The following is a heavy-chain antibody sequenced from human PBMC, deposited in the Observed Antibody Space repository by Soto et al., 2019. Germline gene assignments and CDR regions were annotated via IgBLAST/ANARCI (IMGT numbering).Heavy chain of an antibody. Sequence: GGSLRLSCAASGFTFDDYAMHWVRQAPGKGLEWVSGISWNSGSIGYADSVKGRFTISRDNAKNSLYLQMNSLRAEDTALDYCAKDNDGCSYGFDAFDIWGQGTMVTVSS. CDR2: ISWNSGSI. CDR3: AKDNDGCSYGFDAFDI. V-gene: IGHV3-9*01. J-gene: IGHJ3*02. CDR1: GFTFDDYA. D-gene: IGHD5-18*01.